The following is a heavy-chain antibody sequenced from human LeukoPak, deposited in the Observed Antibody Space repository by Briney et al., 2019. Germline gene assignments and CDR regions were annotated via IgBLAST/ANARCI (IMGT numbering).Heavy chain of an antibody. CDR3: AKADSSSWYGGYYYYYYYMDA. CDR2: ISWNSGSI. Sequence: GGSLRLSCAASGFTFDDYAMHWVRQAPGKGLEWVSGISWNSGSIGYADSAKGRFTISRDNAKNSLYLQMNSLRAEDTALYYCAKADSSSWYGGYYYYYYYMDAWGKGTTVTVSS. CDR1: GFTFDDYA. V-gene: IGHV3-9*01. D-gene: IGHD6-13*01. J-gene: IGHJ6*03.